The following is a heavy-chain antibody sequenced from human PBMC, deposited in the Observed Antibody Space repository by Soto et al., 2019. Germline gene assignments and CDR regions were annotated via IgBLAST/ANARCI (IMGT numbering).Heavy chain of an antibody. CDR1: GFTFSSYG. D-gene: IGHD1-1*01. Sequence: LRLSCAASGFTFSSYGMHWVRQAPGKGLEWVAVIWYDGSNKYYADSVKGRFTISRDNSRNTLYLQMNSLRAEDTAIYYCAKVVNGNYFDYWGQGTLVTVSS. V-gene: IGHV3-33*06. CDR2: IWYDGSNK. CDR3: AKVVNGNYFDY. J-gene: IGHJ4*02.